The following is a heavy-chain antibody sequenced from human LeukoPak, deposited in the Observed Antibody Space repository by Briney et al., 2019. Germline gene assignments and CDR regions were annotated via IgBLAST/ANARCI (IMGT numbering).Heavy chain of an antibody. J-gene: IGHJ5*02. Sequence: SETLSLTCTVSGGSISSSSYYWGWIRQPPGKGLEWIGSIYYSGSTYYNPSLKSRVTISVDTSKNQFSLKLSSVTAADTAVYYCARDILLYWFDPWGQRTLVTVSS. V-gene: IGHV4-39*07. CDR3: ARDILLYWFDP. CDR2: IYYSGST. D-gene: IGHD3-10*01. CDR1: GGSISSSSYY.